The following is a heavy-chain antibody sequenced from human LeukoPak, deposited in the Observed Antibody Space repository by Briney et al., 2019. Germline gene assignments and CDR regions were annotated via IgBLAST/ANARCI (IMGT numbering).Heavy chain of an antibody. CDR1: GGSISSDSYY. CDR2: IYYSGST. D-gene: IGHD1-7*01. V-gene: IGHV4-39*01. Sequence: SETLSLTCTVSGGSISSDSYYWGWIRQPPGKGLQWIGCIYYSGSTYYKPSLKSRVTISVDTSKNQFSLKLTSVTAADTAVYYCGRRSRSTWNYRRGDYWGQGTLVTVSS. J-gene: IGHJ4*02. CDR3: GRRSRSTWNYRRGDY.